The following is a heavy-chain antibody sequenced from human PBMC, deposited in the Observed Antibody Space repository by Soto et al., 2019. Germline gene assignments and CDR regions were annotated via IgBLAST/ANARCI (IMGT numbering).Heavy chain of an antibody. V-gene: IGHV1-46*03. Sequence: ASVKVSCKASGYTFTSYYMHWVRQAPGQGLEWMGIINPSGGSTSCAQKFQGRVTMTRDTSTSTVYMELSSLRSEDTAVYYCARDSDSTWGYYDILTGYYKAPFDYWGQGTLVTVSS. J-gene: IGHJ4*02. CDR3: ARDSDSTWGYYDILTGYYKAPFDY. D-gene: IGHD3-9*01. CDR1: GYTFTSYY. CDR2: INPSGGST.